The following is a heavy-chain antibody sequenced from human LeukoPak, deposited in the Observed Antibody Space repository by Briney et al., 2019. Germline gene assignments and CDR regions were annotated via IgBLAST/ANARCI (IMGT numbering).Heavy chain of an antibody. CDR3: ARDQSVVGAPIMYAFDI. CDR1: GYTFTGYF. D-gene: IGHD1-26*01. J-gene: IGHJ3*02. Sequence: ASVKVSCKTSGYTFTGYFIHWLRQAPGQGPEWMGWINPNSGGTHDAQKFQGRVTMTRDTSISTAYMELSGLRSDDTAVYYCARDQSVVGAPIMYAFDIWGQGTMVTVSS. V-gene: IGHV1-2*02. CDR2: INPNSGGT.